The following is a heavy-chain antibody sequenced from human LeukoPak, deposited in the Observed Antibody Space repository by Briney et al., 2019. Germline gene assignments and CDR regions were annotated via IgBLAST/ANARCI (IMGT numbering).Heavy chain of an antibody. CDR3: AKDLLLSQFVLDF. J-gene: IGHJ4*02. D-gene: IGHD5-24*01. CDR1: GFTFTVYG. V-gene: IGHV3-30*02. Sequence: GGSLRLSCVASGFTFTVYGMHWVRQAPGRGLEWVAFTLYDGSSQYYADSLRGRFTISRDNSKNTLFLQMNNVTHDDTAVYYCAKDLLLSQFVLDFWGQGTPVTVSS. CDR2: TLYDGSSQ.